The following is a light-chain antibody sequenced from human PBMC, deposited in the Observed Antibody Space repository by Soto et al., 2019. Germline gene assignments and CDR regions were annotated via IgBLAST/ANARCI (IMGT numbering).Light chain of an antibody. CDR1: QSVSSNY. J-gene: IGKJ1*01. V-gene: IGKV3D-20*01. Sequence: EIVLTQSPATLSLSPGERAALSFGASQSVSSNYLAWYQQKPGLAPRLLIYDASRRATGIPDRFSGSGSAADFILRISRLEPEDFAVYYCQQYGSSPWTVGQGTTVDIK. CDR2: DAS. CDR3: QQYGSSPWT.